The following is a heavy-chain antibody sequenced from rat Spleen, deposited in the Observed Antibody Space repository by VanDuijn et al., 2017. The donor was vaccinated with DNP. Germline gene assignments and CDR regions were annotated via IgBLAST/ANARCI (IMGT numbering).Heavy chain of an antibody. CDR3: ARHDYGSPFTY. CDR2: ISYDGVRS. CDR1: GFTFSDFA. J-gene: IGHJ3*01. D-gene: IGHD1-8*01. Sequence: EVQLVESGGDLIQPGRSLKVSCAASGFTFSDFAMAWVRQAPKKGLEWVATISYDGVRSYYRDSVKVRFTISKNNAKSTLYLQLDSLRSEDTATYYCARHDYGSPFTYWGQGTLVTVSS. V-gene: IGHV5-17*01.